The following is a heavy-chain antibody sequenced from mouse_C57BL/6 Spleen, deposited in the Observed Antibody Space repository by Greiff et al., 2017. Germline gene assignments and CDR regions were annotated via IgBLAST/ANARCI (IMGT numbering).Heavy chain of an antibody. Sequence: VQLQQSGAELVRPGASVTLSCKASGYTFTDYEMHWVKQTPVHGLEWIGAIDPETGGTAYNQKFKGKAILTADKSSSTAYMELRSLTSEDSAVYYCTRDKSSVSSYWGQGTSVTVSS. CDR1: GYTFTDYE. CDR2: IDPETGGT. V-gene: IGHV1-15*01. D-gene: IGHD1-1*01. CDR3: TRDKSSVSSY. J-gene: IGHJ4*01.